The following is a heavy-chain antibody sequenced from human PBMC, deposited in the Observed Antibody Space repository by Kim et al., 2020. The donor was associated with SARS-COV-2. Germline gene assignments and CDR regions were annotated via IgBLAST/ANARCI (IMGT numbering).Heavy chain of an antibody. V-gene: IGHV1-3*01. Sequence: ASVKVSCKASGYTFTSYAMHWVRQAPGQRLEWMGWINAGNGNTKYSQKFQGRVTITRDTSASTAYMELSSLRSEDTAVYYCARSFSDSSGSAVVSDYYYYGMDVWGQGTTVTVSS. D-gene: IGHD3-22*01. CDR2: INAGNGNT. J-gene: IGHJ6*02. CDR1: GYTFTSYA. CDR3: ARSFSDSSGSAVVSDYYYYGMDV.